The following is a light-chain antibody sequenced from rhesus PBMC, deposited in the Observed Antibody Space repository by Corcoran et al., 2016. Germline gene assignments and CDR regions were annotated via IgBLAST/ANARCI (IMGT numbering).Light chain of an antibody. CDR2: DAP. CDR3: RKCNNWYS. CDR1: QCVGSN. J-gene: IGKJ2*01. V-gene: IGKV3-24*04. Sequence: ETVVTQSPATLPLSPGERATLSCRASQCVGSNLAWYQQKPGQAPKLPIYDAPSRATGIPDRFSGSGSGTEFTLTIRSVVPEGVGVYYCRKCNNWYSFDRGTKVEVK.